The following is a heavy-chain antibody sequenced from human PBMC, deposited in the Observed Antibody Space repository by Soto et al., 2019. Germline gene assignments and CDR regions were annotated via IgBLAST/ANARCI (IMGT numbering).Heavy chain of an antibody. D-gene: IGHD6-6*01. J-gene: IGHJ6*02. CDR2: IDPSDSYT. Sequence: GESLKISCKGSGYSFTSYWISWVRQMPGKGLEWMGRIDPSDSYTNYSPSFQGHVTISADKSISTAYLQWSSLKASDTAMYYCARFIAAPYYYYGMDVWGQGATVTVSS. CDR1: GYSFTSYW. V-gene: IGHV5-10-1*01. CDR3: ARFIAAPYYYYGMDV.